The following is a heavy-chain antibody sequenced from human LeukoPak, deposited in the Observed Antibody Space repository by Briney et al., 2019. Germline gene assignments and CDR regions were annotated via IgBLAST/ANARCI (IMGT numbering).Heavy chain of an antibody. Sequence: GGSLRLSCAASGLXFSTYDIHCVRQATGEGLEWVSGIGKGGDTYYVGSVKGRFTISRENAKNSLYLQMNSLRSGDTAVYYCARGGYSGFDVWGQGTVVTVSS. CDR3: ARGGYSGFDV. J-gene: IGHJ3*01. D-gene: IGHD5-12*01. CDR1: GLXFSTYD. V-gene: IGHV3-13*04. CDR2: IGKGGDT.